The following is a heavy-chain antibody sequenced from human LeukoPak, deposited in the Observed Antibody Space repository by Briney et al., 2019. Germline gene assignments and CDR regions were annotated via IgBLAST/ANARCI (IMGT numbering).Heavy chain of an antibody. J-gene: IGHJ4*02. D-gene: IGHD5-18*01. V-gene: IGHV4-59*08. Sequence: SETLSLTCTVSGGSISSYYWSWIRQPPGKGLEWIGYIYYSGSTNYNPSLKSRVTISVDTSKNQFSLKLSSVTAADTAVYYCATYVDTAFDYWGQGTLVTVSS. CDR3: ATYVDTAFDY. CDR1: GGSISSYY. CDR2: IYYSGST.